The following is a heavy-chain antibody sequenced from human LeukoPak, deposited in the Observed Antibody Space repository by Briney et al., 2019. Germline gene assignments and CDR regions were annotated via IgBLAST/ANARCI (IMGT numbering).Heavy chain of an antibody. V-gene: IGHV7-4-1*02. D-gene: IGHD2-2*01. Sequence: GASVKVSCKASAYTFTSYAMNWVRQAPGQGLEWMGWINTNTGNPTYAQGFTGRFVFSLDTSVSTAYLQISSLKAEDTAVYYCARGLYCSSTSCYLYNWFDPWGQGTLVTVSS. J-gene: IGHJ5*02. CDR1: AYTFTSYA. CDR3: ARGLYCSSTSCYLYNWFDP. CDR2: INTNTGNP.